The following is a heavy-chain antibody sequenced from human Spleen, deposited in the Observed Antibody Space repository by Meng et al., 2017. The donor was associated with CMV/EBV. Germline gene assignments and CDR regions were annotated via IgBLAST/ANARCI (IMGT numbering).Heavy chain of an antibody. CDR1: GYTFISYY. CDR2: TNPSGGST. CDR3: ARDEAGITIFGVAKSYNWLDP. Sequence: ASVKVSCKASGYTFISYYMHWVRQAPGQGLEWMGITNPSGGSTIYAQKFQGRLTMTRDTSTSTVYMELSSLRSEDTAVYYCARDEAGITIFGVAKSYNWLDPWGQGTLVTVSS. J-gene: IGHJ5*02. V-gene: IGHV1-46*01. D-gene: IGHD3-3*01.